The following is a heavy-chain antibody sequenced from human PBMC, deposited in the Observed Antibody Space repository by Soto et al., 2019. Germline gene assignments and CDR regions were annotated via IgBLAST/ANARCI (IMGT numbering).Heavy chain of an antibody. Sequence: QVQLVESGGGVGQPGRSLRLSCVASGFSFSNFGMHWVRQAPGKGLEWVAVISYDGSKKYYADSVKGRFTISRDNSKNTLDLLMNSLRGEDTAVYYCAKDANDYGDYRLLFWFDYWGQGTLVTVSS. CDR2: ISYDGSKK. CDR3: AKDANDYGDYRLLFWFDY. D-gene: IGHD4-17*01. CDR1: GFSFSNFG. J-gene: IGHJ4*02. V-gene: IGHV3-30*18.